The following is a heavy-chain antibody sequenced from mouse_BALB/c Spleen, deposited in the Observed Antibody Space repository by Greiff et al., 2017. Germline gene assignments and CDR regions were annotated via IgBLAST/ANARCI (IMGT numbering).Heavy chain of an antibody. Sequence: EVKLMESGGDLVKPGGSLKLSCAASGFTFSSYGMSWVRQTPDKRLEWVATISSGGSYTYYPDSVKGRFTISRDNAKNTLYLQMSSLKSEDTAMYYCARPTQYGSLYAMDYWGQGTSVTVSS. CDR1: GFTFSSYG. J-gene: IGHJ4*01. V-gene: IGHV5-6*01. D-gene: IGHD1-1*01. CDR3: ARPTQYGSLYAMDY. CDR2: ISSGGSYT.